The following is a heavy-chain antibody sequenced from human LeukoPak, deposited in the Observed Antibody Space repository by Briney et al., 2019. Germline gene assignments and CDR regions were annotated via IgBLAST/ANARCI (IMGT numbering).Heavy chain of an antibody. D-gene: IGHD2-2*01. CDR1: GFAFSSDA. Sequence: GGSLRLSCAASGFAFSSDAMSWVRQAPGKGLEWVSLIRGDNSIIEYADSVKGRFTISRDNSKSTLYLQMNSLRAEDTAVYYCAKGRFTSSTFDYWGQGTLVTVSS. CDR2: IRGDNSII. CDR3: AKGRFTSSTFDY. V-gene: IGHV3-23*01. J-gene: IGHJ4*02.